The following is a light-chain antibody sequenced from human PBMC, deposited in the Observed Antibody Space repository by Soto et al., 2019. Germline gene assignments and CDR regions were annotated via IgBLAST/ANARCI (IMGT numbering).Light chain of an antibody. J-gene: IGKJ1*01. CDR3: QQYNNWPPWT. CDR1: QSVSSN. V-gene: IGKV3-15*01. CDR2: DAS. Sequence: EVVMTQSPATLSVSPGEGATLSCRASQSVSSNLAWYQQKPGQAPRLLIYDASTRATDIPARFSGSGSGTEFTLTISSLQSEDFAVYFCQQYNNWPPWTFGQGTKVDIK.